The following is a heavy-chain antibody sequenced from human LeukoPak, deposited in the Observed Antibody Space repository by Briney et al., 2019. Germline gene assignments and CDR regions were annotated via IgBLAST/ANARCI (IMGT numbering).Heavy chain of an antibody. J-gene: IGHJ4*02. V-gene: IGHV4-59*01. CDR1: GGSISTYY. CDR3: ARVTGYVMEDYFDY. Sequence: SETLSLTCTVSGGSISTYYWSWIRQPPGKGLEWIGYIYYSGNTNYNPSLKRRVTISVDTSKNQFSLRLSSVTAADTAVYYCARVTGYVMEDYFDYWGQGTLVTVSS. D-gene: IGHD6-13*01. CDR2: IYYSGNT.